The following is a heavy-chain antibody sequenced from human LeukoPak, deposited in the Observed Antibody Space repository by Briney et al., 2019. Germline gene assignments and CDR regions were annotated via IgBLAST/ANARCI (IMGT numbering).Heavy chain of an antibody. CDR2: ISGSGDST. J-gene: IGHJ4*02. Sequence: HSGGSLRLSCAASGFTFSSYAMSWVRQSPGKGLEWVSVISGSGDSTYYADSVRGRFTISRDNSKNTLYLQMNSLRAEDTAVYYCAKDDRGAAGYWGQGTLVAVSS. CDR3: AKDDRGAAGY. CDR1: GFTFSSYA. D-gene: IGHD1-26*01. V-gene: IGHV3-23*01.